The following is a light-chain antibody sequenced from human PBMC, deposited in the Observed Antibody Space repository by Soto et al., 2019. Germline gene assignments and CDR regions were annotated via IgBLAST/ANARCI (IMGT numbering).Light chain of an antibody. V-gene: IGLV2-23*01. CDR1: SSDVGSYNL. CDR2: EGS. J-gene: IGLJ1*01. Sequence: QSALTQPASVSGSPGQSITISCTGTSSDVGSYNLVSWYQQHPGKAPKLMIYEGSKRPSGVSNRFSGSKSGNTASLTISGLQAEDEADYYCCSYAGSSPYVFGTGTKPTVL. CDR3: CSYAGSSPYV.